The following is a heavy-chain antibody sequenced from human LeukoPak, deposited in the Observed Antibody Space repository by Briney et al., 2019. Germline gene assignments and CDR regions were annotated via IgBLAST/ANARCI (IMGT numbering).Heavy chain of an antibody. V-gene: IGHV4-39*01. CDR2: IFYSGST. D-gene: IGHD3-22*01. CDR3: ARLGHKYYDSSGYPGY. J-gene: IGHJ4*02. CDR1: GGSISSSSYS. Sequence: SETLSLTCTVSGGSISSSSYSWGWIRQPPGKGLEWIGNIFYSGSTYYNPSLKSRVTISVDTSKNQFSLKLSSVTAADTAVYYCARLGHKYYDSSGYPGYWGQGTLVTVSS.